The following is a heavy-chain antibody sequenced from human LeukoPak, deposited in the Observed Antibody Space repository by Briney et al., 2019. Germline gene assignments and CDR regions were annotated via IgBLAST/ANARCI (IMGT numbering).Heavy chain of an antibody. D-gene: IGHD6-6*01. J-gene: IGHJ6*03. Sequence: SETLSLTCTVSGGSLSSYYWSWIRQPPGKGLEYIGDIYYRGSTNYNPSLKSRVTMSLEMSKNHFSLKLSSATAADTAVYYCARHIAARLASGYYYYMDVWGKGTTVTVSS. V-gene: IGHV4-59*01. CDR3: ARHIAARLASGYYYYMDV. CDR1: GGSLSSYY. CDR2: IYYRGST.